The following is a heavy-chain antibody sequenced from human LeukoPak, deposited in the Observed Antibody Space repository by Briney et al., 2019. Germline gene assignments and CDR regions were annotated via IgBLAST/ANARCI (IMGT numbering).Heavy chain of an antibody. CDR2: IYNDGST. CDR3: ARNILFAFDI. J-gene: IGHJ3*02. Sequence: PGGSLRLSCAASGLTVSSSYMSWFRQAPGKGLEWVSIIYNDGSTYYADSMKGRFTISRDNSKNTLYLQVNSLRAEDTAMYYCARNILFAFDIWGQGTMVTVSS. CDR1: GLTVSSSY. V-gene: IGHV3-53*01.